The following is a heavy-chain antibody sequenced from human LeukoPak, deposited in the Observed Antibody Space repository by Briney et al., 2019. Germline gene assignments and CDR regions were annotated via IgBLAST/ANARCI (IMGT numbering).Heavy chain of an antibody. CDR2: IYYSGTS. CDR1: SGSMNDYS. V-gene: IGHV4-59*01. J-gene: IGHJ4*02. CDR3: ATGRYYYGSEY. Sequence: SETLSLTCTISSGSMNDYSWSWIRQPPGKGLEWIGYIYYSGTSNYNPSLKSRVTISLDTSKNQFSLKLTSVTAADTAVYYCATGRYYYGSEYWGQGSLFTVSS. D-gene: IGHD3-10*01.